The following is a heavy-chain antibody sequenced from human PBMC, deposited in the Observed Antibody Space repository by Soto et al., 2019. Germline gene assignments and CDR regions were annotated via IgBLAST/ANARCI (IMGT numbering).Heavy chain of an antibody. V-gene: IGHV3-23*01. CDR1: GFTFSSYA. D-gene: IGHD2-15*01. J-gene: IGHJ6*02. CDR2: ISGSGGST. CDR3: AKGHAICSGGSCYSDYYYYYGMDV. Sequence: EVQLLESGGGLVQPGGSLRLSCAASGFTFSSYAMSWVRQAPGKGLEWVSGISGSGGSTYYADSVKGRFTISRDNSKNTLYLQMNSLRAEDTAVYYCAKGHAICSGGSCYSDYYYYYGMDVWGQGTTVTVSS.